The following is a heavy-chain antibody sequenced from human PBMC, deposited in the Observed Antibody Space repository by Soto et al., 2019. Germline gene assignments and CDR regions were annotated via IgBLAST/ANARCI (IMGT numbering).Heavy chain of an antibody. CDR3: ARLASWDHHTSGLDY. CDR1: GFTFSDHY. D-gene: IGHD3-10*01. CDR2: TRNKASSYTT. V-gene: IGHV3-72*01. J-gene: IGHJ4*02. Sequence: ESGGGLVQPGGSLRLSCAASGFTFSDHYMDWVRQAPGKGLEWVGRTRNKASSYTTEYAASVKGRFTISRDDSKNSLYLQMNSLKTEDTAVYYCARLASWDHHTSGLDYWGQGTLVTVSS.